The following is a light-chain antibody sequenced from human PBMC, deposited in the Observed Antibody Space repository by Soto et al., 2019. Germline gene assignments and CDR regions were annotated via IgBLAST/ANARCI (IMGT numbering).Light chain of an antibody. CDR1: SSDVGAYNY. V-gene: IGLV2-14*01. Sequence: QSALTQPASVSGSPGQSITISCTGTSSDVGAYNYVSWYQQHPDKAPKLMIYEVSNRPSGVSHRFSGSKSGNAASLTISGLQAEDEADYYCSSFTSTTTPVVFGGGTKVTVL. CDR2: EVS. J-gene: IGLJ2*01. CDR3: SSFTSTTTPVV.